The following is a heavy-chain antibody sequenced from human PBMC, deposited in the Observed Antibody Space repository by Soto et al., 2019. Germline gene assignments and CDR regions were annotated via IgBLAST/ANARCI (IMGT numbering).Heavy chain of an antibody. CDR2: IDWDDDK. V-gene: IGHV2-70*11. D-gene: IGHD1-26*01. CDR1: GFSLSTSGMC. Sequence: SGPTLVNPTQTLTLTCTFSGFSLSTSGMCVSWIRQPPGKALEWLARIDWDDDKYYSTSLRTRLTISKDTSKNQVDLTMTNMDPVDTATYYCARTEWEQTTGGAFDIWGQGTMVTVSS. J-gene: IGHJ3*02. CDR3: ARTEWEQTTGGAFDI.